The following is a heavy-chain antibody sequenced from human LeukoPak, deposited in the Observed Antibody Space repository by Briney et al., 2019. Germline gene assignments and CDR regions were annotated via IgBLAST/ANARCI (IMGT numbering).Heavy chain of an antibody. CDR2: IRYDGSNK. J-gene: IGHJ4*02. V-gene: IGHV3-30*02. CDR1: GFTFSSYG. D-gene: IGHD3-9*01. Sequence: GGSLRLSCAASGFTFSSYGMHWVRQAPGKGLEWVAFIRYDGSNKYYADSVKGRFTISRDNSKNTLYLQMNSLRAEDTAVYYCAKGLEGLRYFDWLPHDDYWGQGTLVTVSS. CDR3: AKGLEGLRYFDWLPHDDY.